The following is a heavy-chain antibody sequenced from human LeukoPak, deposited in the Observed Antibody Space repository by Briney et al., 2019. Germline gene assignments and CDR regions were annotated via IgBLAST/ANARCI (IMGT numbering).Heavy chain of an antibody. D-gene: IGHD3-22*01. CDR3: TTATFYDRSLYYFDY. CDR2: IKTKTDGETT. CDR1: GFTFSNAW. J-gene: IGHJ4*02. Sequence: GGSLRLSCAASGFTFSNAWMTWVRQAPGKGLEWVGRIKTKTDGETTVYAAPVQGRFTISRDDSKNTVYLQMNTLKIEDTAVYYCTTATFYDRSLYYFDYWGQGTLVTVSS. V-gene: IGHV3-15*01.